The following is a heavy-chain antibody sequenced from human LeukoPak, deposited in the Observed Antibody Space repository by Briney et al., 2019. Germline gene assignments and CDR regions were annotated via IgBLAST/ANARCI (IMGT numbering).Heavy chain of an antibody. V-gene: IGHV3-23*01. CDR1: GFTFSSYA. D-gene: IGHD5-12*01. Sequence: GGSLRLSCAASGFTFSSYAMSWVRQAPGKGLEWVSAISGSGGSTYYADSVKGRFTSSRDNSKNTLYLQMNRLRAEDTAVYYCAKDSGYDWSIYYYYGMDVWGQGTTVTVSS. CDR3: AKDSGYDWSIYYYYGMDV. J-gene: IGHJ6*02. CDR2: ISGSGGST.